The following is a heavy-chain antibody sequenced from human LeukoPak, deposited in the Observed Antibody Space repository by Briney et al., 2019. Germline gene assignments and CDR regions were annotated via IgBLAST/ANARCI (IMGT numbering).Heavy chain of an antibody. J-gene: IGHJ6*03. CDR1: GYSISSGYY. D-gene: IGHD5-24*01. Sequence: SETLSLTCTVSGYSISSGYYWSWIRQPPGKGLEWIGEINHSGSTNYNPSLKSRVTISVDTSKNQFSLKLSSVTAADTAVYYCARGRLTQFYYYYYYMDVWGKGTTVTVSS. V-gene: IGHV4-38-2*02. CDR3: ARGRLTQFYYYYYYMDV. CDR2: INHSGST.